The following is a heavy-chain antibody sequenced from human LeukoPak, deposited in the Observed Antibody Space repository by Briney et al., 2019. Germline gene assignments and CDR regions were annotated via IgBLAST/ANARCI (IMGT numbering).Heavy chain of an antibody. V-gene: IGHV3-30-3*01. CDR3: ARVAGLALDY. D-gene: IGHD2-15*01. J-gene: IGHJ4*02. CDR1: GFTFSSYT. Sequence: GGSLRLSCAASGFTFSSYTMSWVRQAPGKGLEWVAVISYDGSNKYYADSVKGRFTISRDNSKNTLYLQMNSLRAEDTAVYYCARVAGLALDYWGQGALVTVSS. CDR2: ISYDGSNK.